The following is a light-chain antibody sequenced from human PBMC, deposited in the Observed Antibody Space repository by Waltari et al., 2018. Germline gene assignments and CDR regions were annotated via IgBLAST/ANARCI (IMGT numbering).Light chain of an antibody. V-gene: IGLV2-14*03. Sequence: QSALTQPASVSGSPGQSITISCTGTSINVGGSPYVPWYQQHPGKVPKLIIFDVSNRPSGVSSRFSGSKSGITASLTISGLQAEDEATYYCTSYTTSSNLLFGGGTKLTVL. CDR2: DVS. CDR1: SINVGGSPY. CDR3: TSYTTSSNLL. J-gene: IGLJ2*01.